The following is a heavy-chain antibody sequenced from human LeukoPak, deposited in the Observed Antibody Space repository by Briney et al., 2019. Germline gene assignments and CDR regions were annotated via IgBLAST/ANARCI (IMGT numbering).Heavy chain of an antibody. CDR3: ARGEALTVYFDY. D-gene: IGHD1-26*01. Sequence: SQTLSLTCTVSGGSISSGDYYWSWIRQPPGKGLEWIGYIYYSGSTYYNPSLKSRVTISVDTSKNQFSLKLSSVTAADTAVYYCARGEALTVYFDYWGQGTLVTVSS. CDR1: GGSISSGDYY. CDR2: IYYSGST. J-gene: IGHJ4*02. V-gene: IGHV4-30-4*01.